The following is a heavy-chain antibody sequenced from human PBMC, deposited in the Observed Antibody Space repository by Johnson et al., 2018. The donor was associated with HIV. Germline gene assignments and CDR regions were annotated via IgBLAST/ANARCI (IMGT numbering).Heavy chain of an antibody. V-gene: IGHV3-23*04. Sequence: VQLVESGGGLVQPGGSLRLSCAASGFTFNSYAMSWVRQGPGKGLEWVAAISGSGGSTYYADSVKGRFTISRDNSRNTLYLQMNSLRAEDTAVYYCARQLGSDAFDIWGQGTMVTVSS. CDR2: ISGSGGST. CDR1: GFTFNSYA. J-gene: IGHJ3*02. CDR3: ARQLGSDAFDI. D-gene: IGHD7-27*01.